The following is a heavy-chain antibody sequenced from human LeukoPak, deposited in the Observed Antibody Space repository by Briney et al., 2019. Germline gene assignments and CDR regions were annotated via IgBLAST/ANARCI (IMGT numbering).Heavy chain of an antibody. D-gene: IGHD5-18*01. CDR3: ASSGGYSYGY. CDR2: INHSGST. Sequence: SETLSLTCAVYGGSFSGYYWSWIRQPPGKGLEWIGEINHSGSTNYNPSLKSRVTISVDTSKNQFPLKLSSVTAADTAVYYCASSGGYSYGYWGQGTLVTVSS. V-gene: IGHV4-34*01. J-gene: IGHJ4*02. CDR1: GGSFSGYY.